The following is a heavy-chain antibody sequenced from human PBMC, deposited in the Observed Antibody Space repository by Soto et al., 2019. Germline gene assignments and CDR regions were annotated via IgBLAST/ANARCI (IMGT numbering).Heavy chain of an antibody. CDR2: IYSGGST. CDR3: ASAGYSSGWYLPVAYYYGMDV. J-gene: IGHJ6*02. V-gene: IGHV3-53*01. D-gene: IGHD6-19*01. Sequence: GGFLRLSCAASGFTVSSNYMSWVRQAPGKGLEWVSVIYSGGSTYYADSVKGRFTISRDNSKNTLYLQMNSLRAEDTAVYYCASAGYSSGWYLPVAYYYGMDVWGQGTTVTVSS. CDR1: GFTVSSNY.